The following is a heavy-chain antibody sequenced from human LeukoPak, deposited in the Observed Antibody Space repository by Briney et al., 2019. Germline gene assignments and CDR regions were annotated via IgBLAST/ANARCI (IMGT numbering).Heavy chain of an antibody. V-gene: IGHV3-30*04. CDR1: GFTFSSYA. J-gene: IGHJ5*02. CDR3: ARGFCSSTSCPAYP. D-gene: IGHD2-2*01. CDR2: ISYDGSNK. Sequence: QPGRSLRLSCVASGFTFSSYAMHWVRQAPGKGLEWVAVISYDGSNKYYADSVKGRFTISRDNSKNTLYLQMNSLRAEDTAVYYCARGFCSSTSCPAYPWGQGTQVTVSS.